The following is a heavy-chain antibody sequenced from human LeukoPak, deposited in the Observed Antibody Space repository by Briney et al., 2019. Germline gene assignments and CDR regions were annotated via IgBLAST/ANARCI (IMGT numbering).Heavy chain of an antibody. J-gene: IGHJ5*02. Sequence: GGSLRLSCAASGFTFSSYSMNWVRQAPGKGLEWVSSISSSSSYIYYADSVKGRFTISRDNAKNSLYLQMNSLRAEDTAVYYCARDDGAAATGNWFDPWGQGTLVTVSS. CDR3: ARDDGAAATGNWFDP. D-gene: IGHD6-13*01. CDR2: ISSSSSYI. V-gene: IGHV3-21*01. CDR1: GFTFSSYS.